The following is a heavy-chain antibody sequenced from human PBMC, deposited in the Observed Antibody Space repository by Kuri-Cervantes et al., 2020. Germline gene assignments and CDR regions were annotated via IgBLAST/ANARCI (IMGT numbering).Heavy chain of an antibody. D-gene: IGHD6-19*01. CDR3: AKAGRSGWTSFDY. Sequence: GESLKISCAASGFTFSSYAMHWVRQAPGKGLEWVAVISYDGSNKYYADSVKGRFTISRDNSKNTLYLQMNSLRAEDTAVYYCAKAGRSGWTSFDYWGQGTLVTVSS. J-gene: IGHJ4*02. CDR1: GFTFSSYA. V-gene: IGHV3-30-3*01. CDR2: ISYDGSNK.